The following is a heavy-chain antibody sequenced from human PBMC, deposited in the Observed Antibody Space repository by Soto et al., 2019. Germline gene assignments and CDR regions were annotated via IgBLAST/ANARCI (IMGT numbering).Heavy chain of an antibody. V-gene: IGHV4-59*01. D-gene: IGHD2-2*01. Sequence: SETLSLTCTVSGGSISSYYWSWIRQPPGKGLEWIGYIYYSGSTNYNPSLKSRVTISVDTSKNLFSLKLSSVTAADTAVYYCARDSIVPAAIYYYYGMDVWGQGTTVTVSS. CDR2: IYYSGST. CDR3: ARDSIVPAAIYYYYGMDV. CDR1: GGSISSYY. J-gene: IGHJ6*02.